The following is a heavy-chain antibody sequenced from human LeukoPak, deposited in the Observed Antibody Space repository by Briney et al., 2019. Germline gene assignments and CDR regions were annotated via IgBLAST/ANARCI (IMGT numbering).Heavy chain of an antibody. J-gene: IGHJ4*02. CDR2: ISGSGGST. CDR1: GFTFNSYA. D-gene: IGHD2-8*01. CDR3: AKDIVLMMYANGFDY. Sequence: PGGSLRLSCAASGFTFNSYAMSWVRQAPGKGLEWVAAISGSGGSTYYADPVKGRFTISRDNSKNTLYMQMNSLRAEDTAVYYCAKDIVLMMYANGFDYWGQGTLVTVSS. V-gene: IGHV3-23*01.